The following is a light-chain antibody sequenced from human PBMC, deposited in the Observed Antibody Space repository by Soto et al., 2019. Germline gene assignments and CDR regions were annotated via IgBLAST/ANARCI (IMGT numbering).Light chain of an antibody. V-gene: IGKV3-20*01. CDR3: QQYGSSGT. Sequence: EIVLTQSPGTLSLSPGARATLSCRASQSVSNNYLAWYQQKPGQAPRLLIYGASNRATGIPDRFSGSGSGTDFTLTISRLEPEDVAVYYCQQYGSSGTFGQGTKVEI. J-gene: IGKJ1*01. CDR1: QSVSNNY. CDR2: GAS.